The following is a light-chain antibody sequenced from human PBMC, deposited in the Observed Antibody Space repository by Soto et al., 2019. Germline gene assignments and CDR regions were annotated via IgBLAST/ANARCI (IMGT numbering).Light chain of an antibody. CDR3: QQRTNWPPLT. J-gene: IGKJ4*01. CDR1: QSVGTY. V-gene: IGKV3-11*01. CDR2: DAS. Sequence: EIVLTQSPATLSLSPGDRATLSCRASQSVGTYLAWYQQKPGQAPRLLIYDASNQATGIPARVSGSGSGTDFTLTISGLEPEDFAVYYCQQRTNWPPLTFGGGTKVESK.